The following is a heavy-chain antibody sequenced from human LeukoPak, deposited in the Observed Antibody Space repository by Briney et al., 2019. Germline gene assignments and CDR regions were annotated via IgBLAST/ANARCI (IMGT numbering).Heavy chain of an antibody. D-gene: IGHD3-22*01. Sequence: GASVKVSCKASGYTFTSYGISWVRQAPGQGLEWMGWISAYNGNTNYAQKLQGRVTMTTDTSTSTAYMELRSLRSDDTDVNYCTRTLPFMIVVVITPGGWFDPWGQGTLVTVSS. CDR1: GYTFTSYG. V-gene: IGHV1-18*01. CDR2: ISAYNGNT. J-gene: IGHJ5*02. CDR3: TRTLPFMIVVVITPGGWFDP.